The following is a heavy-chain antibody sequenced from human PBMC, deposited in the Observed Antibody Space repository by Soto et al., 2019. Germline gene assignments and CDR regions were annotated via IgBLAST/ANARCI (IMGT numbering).Heavy chain of an antibody. Sequence: EVQLVESGGGLVQPGGSLRLSCAASEFTFSSHWMTWVRQAPGKGLEGVAKINQDGSDKYYVDSVKGRFTISRDNAKNSLYLQMNSLRAEDTAVYYCVREALWFGRDDAFDIWGQGTMVIVSS. J-gene: IGHJ3*02. CDR2: INQDGSDK. V-gene: IGHV3-7*04. CDR3: VREALWFGRDDAFDI. CDR1: EFTFSSHW. D-gene: IGHD3-10*01.